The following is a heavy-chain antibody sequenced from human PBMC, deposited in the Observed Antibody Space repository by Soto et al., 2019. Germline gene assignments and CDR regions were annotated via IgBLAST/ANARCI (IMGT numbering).Heavy chain of an antibody. CDR3: ARVVAVAGKKTFDY. Sequence: SVKVSCKASGGTFSSYAISWVRQAPGQGLEWMGGIIPIFGTANYAQKFQGRVTITADESTSTAYMELSSLRSEDTAVYYCARVVAVAGKKTFDYCGQGTLVTVSS. D-gene: IGHD6-19*01. CDR2: IIPIFGTA. V-gene: IGHV1-69*13. J-gene: IGHJ4*02. CDR1: GGTFSSYA.